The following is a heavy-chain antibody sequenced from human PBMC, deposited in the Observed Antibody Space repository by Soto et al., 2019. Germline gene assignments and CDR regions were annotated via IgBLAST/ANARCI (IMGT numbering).Heavy chain of an antibody. CDR1: GFSLSDHY. CDR2: SRNKANSYTT. V-gene: IGHV3-72*01. J-gene: IGHJ5*01. Sequence: EVELVESGGGLVQPGGSLRLSCAAPGFSLSDHYMDWVRQAPGKGPEWVGRSRNKANSYTTEYAASVKGRFTISREDSTNSVYLQMDSLKTVDTAVYYCALTTYSSGWFIDSWGQGTLVTVSS. D-gene: IGHD6-19*01. CDR3: ALTTYSSGWFIDS.